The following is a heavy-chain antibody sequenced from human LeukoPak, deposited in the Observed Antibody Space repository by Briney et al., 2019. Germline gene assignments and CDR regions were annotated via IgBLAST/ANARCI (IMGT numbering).Heavy chain of an antibody. J-gene: IGHJ4*02. CDR2: ISYDGSDK. V-gene: IGHV3-30*03. CDR3: ARVELYASGWFGSLDY. Sequence: GTSLRLSCGASGFTFSSYGMHWVRQAPGKGLEWVAVISYDGSDKYYADSAKGRFIISRDNSKNTLYLQMNTLRTEDTAVYYCARVELYASGWFGSLDYWGQGALVTVSS. CDR1: GFTFSSYG. D-gene: IGHD6-19*01.